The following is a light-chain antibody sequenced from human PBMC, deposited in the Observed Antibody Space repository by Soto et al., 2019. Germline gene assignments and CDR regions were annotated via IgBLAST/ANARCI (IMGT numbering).Light chain of an antibody. J-gene: IGKJ3*01. V-gene: IGKV1-39*01. Sequence: DIQMTQSPSXLSASVGXRVXXXXXASQSISTYLNWYQQKPGKAPKLLIYAASSLQSGVPSRFSGSGSGTDFTLTISSLQPEDFATYYCQQSYSTPLFTFGPGTKVDIK. CDR3: QQSYSTPLFT. CDR2: AAS. CDR1: QSISTY.